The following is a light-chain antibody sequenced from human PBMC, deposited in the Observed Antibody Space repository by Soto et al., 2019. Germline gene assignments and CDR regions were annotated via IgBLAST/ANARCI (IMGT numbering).Light chain of an antibody. V-gene: IGLV1-40*01. CDR1: NSNIGAGYD. J-gene: IGLJ3*02. CDR2: GNI. Sequence: QSVLTQPPSVSGAPGQRVTISRTGSNSNIGAGYDVHWYQQLPGTAPKLLIYGNIDRPSGVPDRFSGSKSGTSASLAITGVQAEDEADYYCQSYDSSLSGSVFGGGTQLTVL. CDR3: QSYDSSLSGSV.